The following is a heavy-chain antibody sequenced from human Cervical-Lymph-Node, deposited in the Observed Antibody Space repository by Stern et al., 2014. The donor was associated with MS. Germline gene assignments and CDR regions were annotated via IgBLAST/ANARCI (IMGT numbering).Heavy chain of an antibody. V-gene: IGHV1-69*01. J-gene: IGHJ6*02. CDR3: ASPVTLTVGAMDV. CDR1: GGTFSTYP. Sequence: VQLVQSGAEVKKPWSSVKVSCKASGGTFSTYPIIWVWQAPGQGLEWKGGIIPVFGAATYAQKFQGRVAITAADSSSTDYMELSSLRSEDTAVYYCASPVTLTVGAMDVWGQGTTITVSS. CDR2: IIPVFGAA. D-gene: IGHD4-17*01.